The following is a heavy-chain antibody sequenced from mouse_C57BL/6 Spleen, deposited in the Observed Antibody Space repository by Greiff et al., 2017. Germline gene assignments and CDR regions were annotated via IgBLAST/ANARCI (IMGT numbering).Heavy chain of an antibody. CDR1: GFTFSDYG. V-gene: IGHV5-17*01. J-gene: IGHJ4*01. CDR2: ISSGSSTI. CDR3: ARGSEYYAMDY. Sequence: EVNLVESGGGLVKPGGSLKLSCAASGFTFSDYGMHWVRQAPEKGLEWVAYISSGSSTIYYADTVKGRFTISRDNAKNTLFLQMTSLRSEDTAMYYCARGSEYYAMDYWGQGTSVTVSS.